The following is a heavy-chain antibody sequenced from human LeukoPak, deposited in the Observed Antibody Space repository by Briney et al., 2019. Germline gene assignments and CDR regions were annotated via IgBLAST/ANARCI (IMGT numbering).Heavy chain of an antibody. V-gene: IGHV5-51*01. CDR3: ARQSSSSHAFDI. CDR2: IFPDDSDT. CDR1: GFSFSSYW. Sequence: GESLKISCKGSGFSFSSYWIVWVRQMPGKGLEWMGIIFPDDSDTRYSPSSRGQVTISADKSISTAYLQWSSLKASDTALYYCARQSSSSHAFDIWGQGTMVSVSS. J-gene: IGHJ3*02. D-gene: IGHD6-6*01.